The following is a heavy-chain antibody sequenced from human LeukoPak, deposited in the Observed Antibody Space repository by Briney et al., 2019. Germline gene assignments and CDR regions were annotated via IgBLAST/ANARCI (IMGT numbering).Heavy chain of an antibody. CDR2: IYNSGST. D-gene: IGHD6-25*01. V-gene: IGHV4-59*01. Sequence: SETLSLTCTVSGGSISIYYWSWIRQPPGKGLEWIGYIYNSGSTNYNPSLKSRVTISVDTSKNQFSLNLGSVTAADTAVYYCARGGYWFDPWGQGTLVTVSS. CDR3: ARGGYWFDP. CDR1: GGSISIYY. J-gene: IGHJ5*02.